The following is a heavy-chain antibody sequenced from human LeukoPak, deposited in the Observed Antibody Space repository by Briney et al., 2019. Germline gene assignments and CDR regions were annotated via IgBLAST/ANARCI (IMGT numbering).Heavy chain of an antibody. CDR2: INPNSGGT. CDR1: VYTFTGYY. J-gene: IGHJ3*02. CDR3: ARYCSSTSCPDRAFDI. D-gene: IGHD2-2*01. V-gene: IGHV1-2*02. Sequence: GASVTVSCKSSVYTFTGYYMHWVRQAPGQGLEWMGWINPNSGGTNYAQKFQGRLTMTRDTSISTAYMELSRLRSDDTAVYYCARYCSSTSCPDRAFDIWGQGTMVTVSS.